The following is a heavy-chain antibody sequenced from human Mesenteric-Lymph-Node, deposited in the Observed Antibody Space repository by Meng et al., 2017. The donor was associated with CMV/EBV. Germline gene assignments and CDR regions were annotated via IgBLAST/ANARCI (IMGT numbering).Heavy chain of an antibody. D-gene: IGHD3-9*01. Sequence: VQLQPGRGGLGSPAPSVALTCACAVGCVSGDYWNWSCQSQEKGMEWIWISNNSGSTTYNPSLTRRISASVETSTNQISLNMSSVSAADTAVYYCARGSSYDILTGYFDYWGQGALVTVSS. CDR2: SNNSGST. CDR3: ARGSSYDILTGYFDY. J-gene: IGHJ4*02. CDR1: VGCVSGDY. V-gene: IGHV4-34*01.